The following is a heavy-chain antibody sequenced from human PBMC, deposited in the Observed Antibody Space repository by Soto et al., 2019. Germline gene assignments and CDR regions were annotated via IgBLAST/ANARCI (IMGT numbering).Heavy chain of an antibody. CDR2: IYYSGST. J-gene: IGHJ4*02. Sequence: QVQLQESGPGLVKPSETLSLTCTVSGGSISSYYCSWIRQPPGTGLEWIGHIYYSGSTNYNPSLKSRVTISVDTSKNQFSLKLSSVTAADTAMYYCARAGAATLSDYWGQGTLVTVSS. V-gene: IGHV4-59*01. CDR3: ARAGAATLSDY. CDR1: GGSISSYY. D-gene: IGHD2-15*01.